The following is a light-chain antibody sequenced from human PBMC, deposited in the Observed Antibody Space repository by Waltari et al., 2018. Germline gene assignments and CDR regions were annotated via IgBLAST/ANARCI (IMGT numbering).Light chain of an antibody. CDR1: RSLSNW. Sequence: DIQMTQSPTSVSASVGDRVTITCRASRSLSNWFAWYQQKSGHAPKLLIDAAANLQSGVPSRFSGGGAANDFTLTMHSLHPEDFATDYCQQANSFPPTFGQGTKVEIK. V-gene: IGKV1-12*01. J-gene: IGKJ2*01. CDR2: AAA. CDR3: QQANSFPPT.